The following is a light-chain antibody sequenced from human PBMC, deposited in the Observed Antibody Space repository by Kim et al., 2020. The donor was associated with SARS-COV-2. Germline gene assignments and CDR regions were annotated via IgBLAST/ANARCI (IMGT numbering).Light chain of an antibody. CDR1: QSVSNSR. CDR3: QQYGASSLT. Sequence: SPGERATLSCRASQSVSNSRLACYQQKPGQAPRLLIYDASSRATGITDRFSGSGSGTDFTLTISRLEPEDFAVYYCQQYGASSLTFGGGTKVDIK. V-gene: IGKV3-20*01. J-gene: IGKJ4*01. CDR2: DAS.